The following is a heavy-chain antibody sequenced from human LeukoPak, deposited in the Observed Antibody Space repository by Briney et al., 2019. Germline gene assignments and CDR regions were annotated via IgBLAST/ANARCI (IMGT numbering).Heavy chain of an antibody. CDR3: ARELGITYDSSGYYYY. CDR2: INPNSGGT. D-gene: IGHD3-22*01. Sequence: ASVKVSCKASGYTFTSYYMHWVRQAPGQGLEWMGWINPNSGGTNYAQKFQGRVTMTRDTSISTAYMELSRLRSDDTAVYYCARELGITYDSSGYYYYWGQGTLVTVSS. V-gene: IGHV1-2*02. J-gene: IGHJ4*02. CDR1: GYTFTSYY.